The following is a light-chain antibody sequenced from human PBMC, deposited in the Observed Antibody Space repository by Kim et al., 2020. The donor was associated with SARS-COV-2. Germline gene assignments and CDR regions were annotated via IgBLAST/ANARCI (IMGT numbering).Light chain of an antibody. CDR1: SPNIGAGYD. J-gene: IGLJ1*01. CDR3: QSYDSSLSGYV. Sequence: QTFTVSCFGSSPNIGAGYDVHCYQHLPTTAPKLLIYSNGNRPSGVPDRFSGSKSGTSASLAITGLQAEDEADYYCQSYDSSLSGYVFGSGTKVTVL. CDR2: SNG. V-gene: IGLV1-40*01.